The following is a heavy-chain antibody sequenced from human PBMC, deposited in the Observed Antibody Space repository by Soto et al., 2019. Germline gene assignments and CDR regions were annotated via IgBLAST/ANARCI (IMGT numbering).Heavy chain of an antibody. J-gene: IGHJ4*02. CDR3: ATDRGDDYLVGMDY. V-gene: IGHV3-23*01. Sequence: GGPVRLSCTTSGFTFGGYAMSWVRQAPGKGLEWVGFIRGKAYGGSTNYADSVKGRFTISRDNSKNTLYLQMHTLRAEDTAVYYCATDRGDDYLVGMDYWGQGSLVTVSS. CDR1: GFTFGGYA. CDR2: IRGKAYGGST. D-gene: IGHD3-10*01.